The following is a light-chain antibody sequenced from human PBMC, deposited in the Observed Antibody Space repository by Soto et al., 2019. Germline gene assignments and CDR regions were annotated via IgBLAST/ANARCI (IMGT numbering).Light chain of an antibody. Sequence: QLTQSPSSLSASVGDRVTITCRASQSISTNLNWYQQKSGRVPKLLIHTTSKLQIAVPSRFSGSGSGTEFTLTISSLHPEDFATYFCQQYYSTSWTFGQGTKVEVK. CDR3: QQYYSTSWT. CDR1: QSISTN. CDR2: TTS. J-gene: IGKJ1*01. V-gene: IGKV1-39*01.